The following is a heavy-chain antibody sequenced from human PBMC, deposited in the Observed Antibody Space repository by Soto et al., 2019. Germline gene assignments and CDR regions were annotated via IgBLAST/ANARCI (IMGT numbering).Heavy chain of an antibody. CDR1: SVSISSSLYY. Sequence: SETLSLTCTVSSVSISSSLYYWGWIRQPPGKGLEWIGYIYYSGSTNYNPSLKSRVTISVDTSKNQFSLKLSSVTAADTAVYYCARAIYYDFWSGHYGMDVWGQGTKVTVYS. D-gene: IGHD3-3*01. V-gene: IGHV4-61*05. CDR3: ARAIYYDFWSGHYGMDV. CDR2: IYYSGST. J-gene: IGHJ6*02.